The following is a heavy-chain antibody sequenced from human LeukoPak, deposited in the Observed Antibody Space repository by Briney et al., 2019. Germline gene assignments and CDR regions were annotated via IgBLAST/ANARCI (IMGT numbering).Heavy chain of an antibody. Sequence: ASVKVSCKASGYTFTSYAISWVRQAPGQGLEWMGGIIPIFGTANYAQKLQGRVTMTTDTSTSTAYMELRSLRSDDTAVYYCARTVPYYYYMDVWGKGTRSPSP. V-gene: IGHV1-18*01. CDR2: IIPIFGTA. J-gene: IGHJ6*03. CDR1: GYTFTSYA. D-gene: IGHD4-11*01. CDR3: ARTVPYYYYMDV.